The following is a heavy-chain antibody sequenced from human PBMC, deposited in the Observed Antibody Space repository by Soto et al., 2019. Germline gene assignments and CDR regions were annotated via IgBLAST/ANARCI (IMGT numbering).Heavy chain of an antibody. J-gene: IGHJ4*02. CDR3: ARVAAYYYDSSGYYLGY. Sequence: ASVKVSCKASGYTFTSYGISWVRQAPGQGLEWMGWISAYNGNTNYAQKLQGRVTMTTDTSTSTAYMELRSLRSDDTAVYYCARVAAYYYDSSGYYLGYWGQGTLVTVSS. V-gene: IGHV1-18*01. D-gene: IGHD3-22*01. CDR2: ISAYNGNT. CDR1: GYTFTSYG.